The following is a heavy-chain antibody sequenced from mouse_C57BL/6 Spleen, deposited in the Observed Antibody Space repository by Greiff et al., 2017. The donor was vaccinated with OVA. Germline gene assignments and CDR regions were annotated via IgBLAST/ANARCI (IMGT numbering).Heavy chain of an antibody. CDR3: ARRYDGHLVAY. J-gene: IGHJ3*01. CDR2: IYPSDSET. V-gene: IGHV1-61*01. CDR1: GYTFTSYW. D-gene: IGHD2-3*01. Sequence: VQLQQPGAELVRPGSSVKLSCKASGYTFTSYWMDWVKQRPGQGLEWIGNIYPSDSETHYNQKFKDKATLTVDKSSSTAYMQLSSLTSEDSAVYYCARRYDGHLVAYWGQGTLVTVSA.